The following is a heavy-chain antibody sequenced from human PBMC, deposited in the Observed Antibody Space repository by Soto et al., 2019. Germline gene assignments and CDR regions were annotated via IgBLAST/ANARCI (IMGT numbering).Heavy chain of an antibody. Sequence: ASVKVSCKASGYTFTGYYMHWVRQAPGQGLEWMGWINPNSGGTNYAQKFQGRVTMTRDTSISTAYMELSRLRSDDTAVYYCARAVTGYSSSLVDYWGPGTLVTVYS. CDR2: INPNSGGT. V-gene: IGHV1-2*02. D-gene: IGHD6-13*01. J-gene: IGHJ4*02. CDR3: ARAVTGYSSSLVDY. CDR1: GYTFTGYY.